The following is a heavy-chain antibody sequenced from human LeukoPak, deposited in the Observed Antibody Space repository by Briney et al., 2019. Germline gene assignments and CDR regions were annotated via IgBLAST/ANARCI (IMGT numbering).Heavy chain of an antibody. J-gene: IGHJ4*02. CDR3: ARLSYDGEGY. CDR1: GYTFTTYG. V-gene: IGHV1-18*01. D-gene: IGHD3-10*01. Sequence: GASVNVSCKTSGYTFTTYGISWVRQAPGQGLEYMGWISAFTGNSNYAQKFQGRVAMTMDTSTSTVEMELRSLKYDDTAVYFCARLSYDGEGYWGRGTLLTVSS. CDR2: ISAFTGNS.